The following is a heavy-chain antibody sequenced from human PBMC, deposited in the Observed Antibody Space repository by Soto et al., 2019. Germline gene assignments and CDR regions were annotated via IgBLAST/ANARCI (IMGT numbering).Heavy chain of an antibody. CDR3: ARMYSSNFVDY. V-gene: IGHV1-8*02. Sequence: ASVKVSCKASGYTFTSYVMHWVRQATGQGLEWMGWMNPNSGNTGYAQKFQGRVTMTRNTSISTAYMELSSLRSEDTAVYYCARMYSSNFVDYWGQGTLVTVSS. CDR2: MNPNSGNT. D-gene: IGHD6-13*01. J-gene: IGHJ4*02. CDR1: GYTFTSYV.